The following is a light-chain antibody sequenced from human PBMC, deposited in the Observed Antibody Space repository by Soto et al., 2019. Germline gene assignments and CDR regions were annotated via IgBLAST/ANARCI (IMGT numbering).Light chain of an antibody. CDR1: QNIARY. CDR3: QQTYTTPAST. V-gene: IGKV1-39*01. J-gene: IGKJ1*01. Sequence: DIQMTQSPSSLSASVGDRVTITCRASQNIARYLNWYQHKPGKAPELLIYAASNLQDGVPSRFSGSGSGTEFTLTISSLQSEDFALYYCQQTYTTPASTFGQGTSVDVK. CDR2: AAS.